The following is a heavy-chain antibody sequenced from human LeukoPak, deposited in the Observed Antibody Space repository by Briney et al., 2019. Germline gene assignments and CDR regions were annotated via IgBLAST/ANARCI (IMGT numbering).Heavy chain of an antibody. CDR1: GYTFTSYD. V-gene: IGHV1-8*01. CDR3: ARVGSAIAGTDFDY. Sequence: ASVKVSCKASGYTFTSYDINWVRQATGQGLEWMGWMNPNSGNTGYAQEFQGRVTMTRNTSISTAYMELSSLRSEDTAVYYCARVGSAIAGTDFDYWGQGTLVTVSS. CDR2: MNPNSGNT. J-gene: IGHJ4*02. D-gene: IGHD6-13*01.